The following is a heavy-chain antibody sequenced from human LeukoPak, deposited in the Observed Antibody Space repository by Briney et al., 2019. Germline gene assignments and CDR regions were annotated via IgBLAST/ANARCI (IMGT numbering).Heavy chain of an antibody. CDR2: ISWDGGST. J-gene: IGHJ4*02. Sequence: GGSLRLSCAASGFTFDDYAMRWVRQAPGKGLEWVSLISWDGGSTYYADSVKGRFTISRDNSKNSPYLQMNSLRAEDTALYYCAKGLGHGYKPPFDYWGQGTLVTVSS. CDR3: AKGLGHGYKPPFDY. CDR1: GFTFDDYA. V-gene: IGHV3-43D*03. D-gene: IGHD5-24*01.